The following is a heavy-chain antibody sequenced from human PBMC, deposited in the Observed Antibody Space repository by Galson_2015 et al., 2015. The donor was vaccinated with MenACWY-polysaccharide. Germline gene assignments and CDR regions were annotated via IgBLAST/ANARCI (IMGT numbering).Heavy chain of an antibody. V-gene: IGHV3-23*01. J-gene: IGHJ4*02. CDR3: AKDLRANTMVRGVTKGY. Sequence: SLRLSCAASGFTFSSYAMSWVRQAPGKGLEWVSAISGSGGSTYYADSVKGRFTISRDNSKNTLYLQMNSLGAEDTAVYYCAKDLRANTMVRGVTKGYWGQGTLVTVSS. CDR1: GFTFSSYA. CDR2: ISGSGGST. D-gene: IGHD3-10*01.